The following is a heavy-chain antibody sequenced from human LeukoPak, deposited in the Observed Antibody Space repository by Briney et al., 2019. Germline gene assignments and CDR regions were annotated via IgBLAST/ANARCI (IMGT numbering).Heavy chain of an antibody. CDR1: GFTFSTYS. D-gene: IGHD2-2*01. V-gene: IGHV3-7*01. Sequence: GGSLRLSCAASGFTFSTYSMSWVRQAPGKGLEWVANIKQDGSEKYYVDPVKGRFTISRDNAKNSLYLQMNSLRAEDTAVYYCARDLCSSTSCRYNWFDPWGQGTLVTVSS. CDR3: ARDLCSSTSCRYNWFDP. J-gene: IGHJ5*02. CDR2: IKQDGSEK.